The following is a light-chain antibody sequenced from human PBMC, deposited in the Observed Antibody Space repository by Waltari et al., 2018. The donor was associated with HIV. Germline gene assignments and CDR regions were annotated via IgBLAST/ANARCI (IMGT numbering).Light chain of an antibody. CDR3: QVWDYRGYVM. J-gene: IGLJ3*02. CDR1: KLGDRS. V-gene: IGLV3-1*01. CDR2: QDK. Sequence: SYELTQPPSVSVSPGQTASISCSGDKLGDRSASWYQQRPGQSPVLIIYQDKKRPSGIPERFSGSNSGNTATLTISGTQTMDEADYYCQVWDYRGYVMFGGGTKLTVL.